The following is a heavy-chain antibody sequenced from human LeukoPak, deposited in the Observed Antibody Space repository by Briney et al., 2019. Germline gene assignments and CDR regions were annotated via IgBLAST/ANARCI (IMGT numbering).Heavy chain of an antibody. CDR1: GFTFSRHG. Sequence: PGGSLRLSCAASGFTFSRHGMNWVRQAPGKGLEWVSGISPNGVITYYADSVKGRFTISRDNSKGTVYLQMNSLRAEDTAVYYCATTKGITIFGVVISSFDYWGQGTLVTVSS. CDR2: ISPNGVIT. V-gene: IGHV3-23*01. CDR3: ATTKGITIFGVVISSFDY. J-gene: IGHJ4*02. D-gene: IGHD3-3*01.